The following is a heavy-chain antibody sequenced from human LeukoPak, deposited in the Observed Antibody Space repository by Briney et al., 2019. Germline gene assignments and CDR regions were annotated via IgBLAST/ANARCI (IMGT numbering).Heavy chain of an antibody. V-gene: IGHV3-74*01. J-gene: IGHJ4*02. CDR1: GFTFSSYA. D-gene: IGHD4-11*01. Sequence: PGRSLRLSCAASGFTFSSYAMHWVRQAPGKGLVWVSRINTDGSSTNYADSVTGRFTISRDNAENTLYLQMNSLRAEDTAIYYCVKDMAGNYDYWGQGTLVTVSS. CDR2: INTDGSST. CDR3: VKDMAGNYDY.